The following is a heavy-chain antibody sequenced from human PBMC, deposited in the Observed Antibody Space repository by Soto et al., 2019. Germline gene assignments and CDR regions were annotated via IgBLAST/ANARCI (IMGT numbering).Heavy chain of an antibody. V-gene: IGHV3-30*18. Sequence: QVQLVESGGGVVQPGTSLRLSCVVSGFTLSSSGIHWVRQAPGKGLEWVAVTSKDGRERYADSVKGRFTISRDNPKNTLYLQLSSLRGEDTAVYFCAKDDGPGLWGQGTLVIVSS. D-gene: IGHD3-16*01. CDR3: AKDDGPGL. J-gene: IGHJ4*02. CDR1: GFTLSSSG. CDR2: TSKDGRE.